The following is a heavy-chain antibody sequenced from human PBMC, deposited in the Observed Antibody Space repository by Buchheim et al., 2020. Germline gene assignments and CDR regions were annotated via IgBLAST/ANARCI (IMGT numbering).Heavy chain of an antibody. D-gene: IGHD6-6*01. CDR1: GGSFSGYH. Sequence: QVQLQQWGAGLLKPSETLSLTCAVYGGSFSGYHWSWIRQPPGKGLEWIGEINHSGSTNYNPSLKSRVTISVDTSKNQFSLKLSSVTAADTAVYYCARGRGIAARLLDYWGQGTL. J-gene: IGHJ4*02. V-gene: IGHV4-34*01. CDR2: INHSGST. CDR3: ARGRGIAARLLDY.